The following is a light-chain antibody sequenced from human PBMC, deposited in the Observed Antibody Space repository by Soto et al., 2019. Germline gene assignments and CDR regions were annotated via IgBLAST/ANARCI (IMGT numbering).Light chain of an antibody. V-gene: IGKV1-12*01. CDR1: QSISSW. J-gene: IGKJ1*01. CDR3: QQANSFPWT. CDR2: AAS. Sequence: DIQMTQSPSTLSASVGDRVTITCRASQSISSWLAWFQQKPGKAPNLLIYAASILQSGVPSRFRGSGSGTDFTLTITYLQPEDFATYYCQQANSFPWTFGQGTKVDIK.